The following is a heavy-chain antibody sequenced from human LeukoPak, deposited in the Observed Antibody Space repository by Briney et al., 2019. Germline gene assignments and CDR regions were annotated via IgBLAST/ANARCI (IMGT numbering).Heavy chain of an antibody. CDR2: TYYRSKWYN. CDR1: GDSVSSNSAA. V-gene: IGHV6-1*01. J-gene: IGHJ6*02. D-gene: IGHD6-19*01. Sequence: SQTLSLTCAISGDSVSSNSAAWNWIRQSPSRGLEWLGRTYYRSKWYNDYAVSVKSRITINPDTSKNQFSLQLNSVTPEDTAVYYCARDQEQWLYGPDYYYYGMDVWGQGTTVTVSS. CDR3: ARDQEQWLYGPDYYYYGMDV.